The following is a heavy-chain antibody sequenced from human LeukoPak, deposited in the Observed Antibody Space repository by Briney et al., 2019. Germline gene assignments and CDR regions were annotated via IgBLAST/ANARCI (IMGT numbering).Heavy chain of an antibody. V-gene: IGHV4-59*12. CDR1: GGSISSYY. Sequence: SETLSLTCTVSGGSISSYYWSWIRQPPGKGLEWIGYIYYSGSTNYNPSLKSRVTISVDTSKNQFSLKLSSVTAADTAVYYCARADSSGYYWPLFDYWGQGTLVTVSS. D-gene: IGHD3-22*01. CDR3: ARADSSGYYWPLFDY. J-gene: IGHJ4*02. CDR2: IYYSGST.